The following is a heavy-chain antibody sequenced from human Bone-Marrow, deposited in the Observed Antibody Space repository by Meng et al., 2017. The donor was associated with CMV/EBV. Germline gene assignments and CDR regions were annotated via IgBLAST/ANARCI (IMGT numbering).Heavy chain of an antibody. J-gene: IGHJ3*02. CDR1: GLTFSSYE. CDR3: ERDFRFLEWLYIDAFDI. Sequence: GEALKIPLSAPGLTFSSYEMNWVRPAPGKGLEWVSFISSTSSYSYYADSVKGRFTVSRDNAKKSLYLQMNSLRAEDTAVYYCERDFRFLEWLYIDAFDIWGQATMVAVSS. V-gene: IGHV3-21*01. CDR2: ISSTSSYS. D-gene: IGHD3-3*01.